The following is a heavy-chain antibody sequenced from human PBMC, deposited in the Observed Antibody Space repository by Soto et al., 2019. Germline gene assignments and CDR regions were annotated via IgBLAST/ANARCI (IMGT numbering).Heavy chain of an antibody. D-gene: IGHD1-1*01. V-gene: IGHV3-11*05. CDR3: ARRLSGHFDY. J-gene: IGHJ4*02. CDR1: GFTFSDYY. CDR2: ISGSSSHI. Sequence: VQLVESGGGLAKTGGSLRLSCRASGFTFSDYYMSWIREVPGKGLEWISYISGSSSHINSADSLKGRFTISRDNPNNSLFLQMDSLRVEDTAIYYCARRLSGHFDYWSQGTLVTVSS.